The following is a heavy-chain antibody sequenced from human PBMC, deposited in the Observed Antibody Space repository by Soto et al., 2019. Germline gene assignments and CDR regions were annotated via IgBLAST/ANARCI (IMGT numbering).Heavy chain of an antibody. Sequence: QLQLVQSGPEAKKPGASVKVSCKASGYTFATSTISWLRQAPGQGPEWMGWIKAYSGNTNYAQKLQGRLTMTTDTSTSTAYMELRSLTTDDTAIYYCAIADYGDGDYWGQGTLVTVSS. V-gene: IGHV1-18*01. D-gene: IGHD4-17*01. CDR3: AIADYGDGDY. CDR2: IKAYSGNT. J-gene: IGHJ4*02. CDR1: GYTFATST.